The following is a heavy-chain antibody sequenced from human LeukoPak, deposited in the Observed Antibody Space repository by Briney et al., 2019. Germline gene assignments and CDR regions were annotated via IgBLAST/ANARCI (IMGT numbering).Heavy chain of an antibody. D-gene: IGHD6-13*01. CDR1: GGSFSDYY. J-gene: IGHJ4*02. Sequence: SETLSLTCAVYGGSFSDYYWSWIRQPPGKGLEWNGEINHSGSTNYNPSLKSRVTISVDTSKNQFSLKLTSVTAADTAVYYCARQQLLHAFYDYWGQGTLVTVSS. CDR3: ARQQLLHAFYDY. CDR2: INHSGST. V-gene: IGHV4-34*01.